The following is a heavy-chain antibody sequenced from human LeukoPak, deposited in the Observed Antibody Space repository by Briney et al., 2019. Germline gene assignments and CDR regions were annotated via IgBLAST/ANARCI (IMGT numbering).Heavy chain of an antibody. CDR1: GITFSSYA. J-gene: IGHJ6*02. V-gene: IGHV3-23*01. CDR3: AKVRGSYYYYGMDV. D-gene: IGHD1-26*01. CDR2: ISGSGVST. Sequence: GGSLRLSCAASGITFSSYAMSWVRQAPGKGLEWVSIISGSGVSTYYADSVKGRFTISRDNSKNMLYLQMNSLRAEDTAVYYCAKVRGSYYYYGMDVWGQGTTVTVSS.